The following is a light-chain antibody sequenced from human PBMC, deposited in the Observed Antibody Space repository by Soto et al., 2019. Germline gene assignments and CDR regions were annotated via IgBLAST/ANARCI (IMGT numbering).Light chain of an antibody. Sequence: EIVMTQSPATLSVSPGGRATLSCRASQSISDTLAWYHQKPGQAPRLLIYGASTRAPGFPARFSGSGSGTDFTLTISRLEPEDFAVYYCQQYGSAPFTFGPGTKVDIK. CDR3: QQYGSAPFT. CDR1: QSISDT. V-gene: IGKV3-15*01. J-gene: IGKJ3*01. CDR2: GAS.